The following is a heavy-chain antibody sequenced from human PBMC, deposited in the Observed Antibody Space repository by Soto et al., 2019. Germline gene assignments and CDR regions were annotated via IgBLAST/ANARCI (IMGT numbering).Heavy chain of an antibody. V-gene: IGHV4-30-4*01. J-gene: IGHJ4*02. D-gene: IGHD2-21*01. CDR3: AREVGDRKLHGYFDS. CDR1: GGSISTDDFY. Sequence: SETLCLTCTVSGGSISTDDFYWSWIRQPPGKGLEWIGYMYNSGNTYFNPPLKSRVSMTVDTSKNQFSLNLISVTAADTAVYYCAREVGDRKLHGYFDSWGPGTLVTVSS. CDR2: MYNSGNT.